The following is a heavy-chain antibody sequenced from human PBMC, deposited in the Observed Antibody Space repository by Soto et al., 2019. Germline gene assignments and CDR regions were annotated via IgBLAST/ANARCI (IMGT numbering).Heavy chain of an antibody. CDR1: GFTFSSYG. CDR3: AKRRSSGGLA. D-gene: IGHD3-10*01. CDR2: ISYDGSNK. J-gene: IGHJ5*02. V-gene: IGHV3-30*18. Sequence: GGSLRLSCAASGFTFSSYGMHWVRQAPGKGLEWGAVISYDGSNKYYADSVKGRFTISSDNSKNTLYLQMNSLRAEDTAVYYCAKRRSSGGLAWGQGTLVTVSS.